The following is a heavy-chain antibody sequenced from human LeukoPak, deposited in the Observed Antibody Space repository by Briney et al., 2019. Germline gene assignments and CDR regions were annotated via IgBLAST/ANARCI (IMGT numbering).Heavy chain of an antibody. D-gene: IGHD3-22*01. Sequence: GGSLRLSCAVSGITLSNYGMSWVRQAPGKGLEWVAGISDSGGRTNYADSVKGRFTISRDNPKNTLYLQMNSLRAEDTAVYFCAKRGVVIRVILVGFHKEANYFDSWRQGALVTVSS. J-gene: IGHJ4*02. V-gene: IGHV3-23*01. CDR1: GITLSNYG. CDR3: AKRGVVIRVILVGFHKEANYFDS. CDR2: ISDSGGRT.